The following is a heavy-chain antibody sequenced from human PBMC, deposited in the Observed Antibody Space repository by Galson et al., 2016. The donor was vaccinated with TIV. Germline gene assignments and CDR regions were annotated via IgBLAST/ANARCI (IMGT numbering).Heavy chain of an antibody. J-gene: IGHJ4*02. CDR2: ISSSSSYI. CDR1: GFTFSSFS. CDR3: ARGGVGATFDY. Sequence: SLRLSCAASGFTFSSFSMNWVRQAPGKGLEWVSSISSSSSYIYYADSVKGRFTISRDNAKNSLYLQVNSLRAEDTAVYYCARGGVGATFDYWGQGTLVTVSS. D-gene: IGHD1-26*01. V-gene: IGHV3-21*01.